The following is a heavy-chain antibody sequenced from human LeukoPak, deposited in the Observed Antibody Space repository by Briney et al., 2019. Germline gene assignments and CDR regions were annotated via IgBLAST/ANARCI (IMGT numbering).Heavy chain of an antibody. J-gene: IGHJ4*02. CDR2: IYYSGST. D-gene: IGHD3-22*01. CDR3: ARSKDYDSSGYYYGYFDY. CDR1: GGSISSYY. V-gene: IGHV4-59*01. Sequence: PSETLSLTCTVSGGSISSYYWSWIRQPPGKGLEWIGYIYYSGSTNYNPSLKSRVTISVDTSKNQFSLKLSSVTAADTAVYYCARSKDYDSSGYYYGYFDYWGQGTLVTVSS.